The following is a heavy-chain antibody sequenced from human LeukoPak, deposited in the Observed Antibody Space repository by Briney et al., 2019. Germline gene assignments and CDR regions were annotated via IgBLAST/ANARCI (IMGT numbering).Heavy chain of an antibody. V-gene: IGHV5-51*01. CDR1: GYSFTSYW. Sequence: GESLKISCKGSGYSFTSYWIGWVRQMPGKGLEWMGIIYPGDSDTRYSPSFQGQVTISADKSISTAYLQWSSLKASDTAMYYCARRGYHTYYYYYGMDVWGQGTTVTDSS. J-gene: IGHJ6*02. CDR3: ARRGYHTYYYYYGMDV. D-gene: IGHD5-12*01. CDR2: IYPGDSDT.